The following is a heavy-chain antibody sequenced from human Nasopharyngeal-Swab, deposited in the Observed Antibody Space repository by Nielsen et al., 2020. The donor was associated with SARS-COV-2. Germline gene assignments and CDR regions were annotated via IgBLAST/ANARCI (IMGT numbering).Heavy chain of an antibody. D-gene: IGHD3-16*02. J-gene: IGHJ4*01. Sequence: GESLKISCAASGFTFSSSAISWVRQAPGMGLEWVSVIGAAGNTIYADSVKGRFTISRDNPKNTVYLQMNSLRAEDTALYYCARDRYLARWGHGTLVTVSS. CDR3: ARDRYLAR. CDR1: GFTFSSSA. CDR2: IGAAGNT. V-gene: IGHV3-23*01.